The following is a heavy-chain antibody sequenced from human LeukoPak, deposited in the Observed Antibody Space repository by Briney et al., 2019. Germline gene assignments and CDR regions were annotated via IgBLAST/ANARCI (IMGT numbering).Heavy chain of an antibody. Sequence: PSGTLRLTCTGSGCILSDYYWRWIRPPPGKGLAWVGFIYYSGSSYYNPSLKSGLTISVDTSKNPFSLKLSSVTAADTAVYFCARDALAYSSDDWGQGILVTTSP. CDR2: IYYSGSS. J-gene: IGHJ4*02. V-gene: IGHV4-59*01. CDR3: ARDALAYSSDD. D-gene: IGHD3-3*02. CDR1: GCILSDYY.